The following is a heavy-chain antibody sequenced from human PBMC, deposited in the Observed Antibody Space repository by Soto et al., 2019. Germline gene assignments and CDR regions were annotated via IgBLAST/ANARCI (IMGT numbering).Heavy chain of an antibody. CDR3: GRGKCNYFYRFGV. CDR2: IKPDGSEQ. J-gene: IGHJ6*02. CDR1: EFTFDKYY. Sequence: EVQLVESGGGLVQPGGSLRLSCAASEFTFDKYYMTWVRQAPGKGPEWVANIKPDGSEQYYVDSVKGRFTISIDNANNALNLQMNNLRAEDTAVYFCGRGKCNYFYRFGVCCQGTTGTVSS. V-gene: IGHV3-7*01. D-gene: IGHD3-16*01.